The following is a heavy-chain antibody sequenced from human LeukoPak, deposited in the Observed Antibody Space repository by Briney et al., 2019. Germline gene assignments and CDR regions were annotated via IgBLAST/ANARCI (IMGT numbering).Heavy chain of an antibody. CDR2: INHSGST. D-gene: IGHD5-18*01. CDR3: AKELWSDY. Sequence: TSETLSLTCAVYGGSFSGYCWSWIRQPPGKGLEWIGEINHSGSTNYNPSLKSRVTISVDTSKNQFSLKLSSVTAADTAVYYCAKELWSDYWGQGTLVTVSS. V-gene: IGHV4-34*01. CDR1: GGSFSGYC. J-gene: IGHJ4*02.